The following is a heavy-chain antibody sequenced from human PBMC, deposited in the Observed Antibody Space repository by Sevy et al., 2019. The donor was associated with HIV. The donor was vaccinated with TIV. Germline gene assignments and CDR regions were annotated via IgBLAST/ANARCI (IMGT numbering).Heavy chain of an antibody. J-gene: IGHJ5*02. CDR3: AAGTVVTPYWFDP. CDR2: ISSSSSYI. Sequence: GGSLRLSCVVSGFSVSTNYVSWVRQAPGKGLEWVSSISSSSSYIYYADSVKGRFTISRDNAKNSLYLQMNSLRAEDTAVYYCAAGTVVTPYWFDPWGQGTLVTVSS. D-gene: IGHD2-21*02. CDR1: GFSVSTNY. V-gene: IGHV3-21*01.